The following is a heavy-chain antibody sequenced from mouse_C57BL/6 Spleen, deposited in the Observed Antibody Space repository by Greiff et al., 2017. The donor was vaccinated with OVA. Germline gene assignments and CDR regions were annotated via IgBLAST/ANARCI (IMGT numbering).Heavy chain of an antibody. CDR3: ARKDDYGNYVRVAWFAY. D-gene: IGHD2-1*01. Sequence: VQLQQSGPELVKPGASVKISCKASGYTFTDYYMNWVKQSHGKSLEWIGDINPNNGGTSYNQKFKGKATLTVDKSSSTAYMELRSLTSEDSAVYYCARKDDYGNYVRVAWFAYWGQGTLVTVSA. J-gene: IGHJ3*01. CDR2: INPNNGGT. V-gene: IGHV1-26*01. CDR1: GYTFTDYY.